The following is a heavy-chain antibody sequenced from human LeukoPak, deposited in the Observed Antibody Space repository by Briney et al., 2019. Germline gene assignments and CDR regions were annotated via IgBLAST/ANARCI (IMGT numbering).Heavy chain of an antibody. V-gene: IGHV3-23*01. CDR2: ITGGGIGT. D-gene: IGHD4-17*01. CDR1: GLTFRNYD. J-gene: IGHJ3*01. Sequence: GGSLMLSCAASGLTFRNYDLSWVRQAPGKGLEWVSSITGGGIGTSYADSVKGRFTVYRDTSKNTLYLQMNSLRAGDTAVYYCAKDPNGDYVGAFDAWGQGTSVTVSS. CDR3: AKDPNGDYVGAFDA.